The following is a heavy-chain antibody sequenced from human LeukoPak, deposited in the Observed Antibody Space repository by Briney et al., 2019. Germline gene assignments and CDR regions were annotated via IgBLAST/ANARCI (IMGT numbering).Heavy chain of an antibody. CDR1: GYTFTSYD. J-gene: IGHJ4*02. V-gene: IGHV1-8*01. CDR2: MNPNSGNT. Sequence: ASVKVSCKASGYTFTSYDINWVRQATGQGLEWMGWMNPNSGNTGYAQKFQGRVTMTRNTSISTAYMELSSLRSEDTAVYYCARRRYYYGSGSYYRGPLIYWGQGTLVTVSS. D-gene: IGHD3-10*01. CDR3: ARRRYYYGSGSYYRGPLIY.